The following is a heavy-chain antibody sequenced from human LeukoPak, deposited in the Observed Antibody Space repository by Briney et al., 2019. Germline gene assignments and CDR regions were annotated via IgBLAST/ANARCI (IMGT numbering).Heavy chain of an antibody. CDR3: AKGGGSPRHYYYYYMDV. V-gene: IGHV3-30*02. J-gene: IGHJ6*03. CDR2: IRYDGTNE. CDR1: GFTFNNYG. D-gene: IGHD2-2*01. Sequence: TGGSLRLSCAASGFTFNNYGMYWVRQAPGKGLEWVASIRYDGTNEYYADSVKGRFTISRDNSKNTLSLQMNSLRVGDASVYYCAKGGGSPRHYYYYYMDVWGKGTTVTVSS.